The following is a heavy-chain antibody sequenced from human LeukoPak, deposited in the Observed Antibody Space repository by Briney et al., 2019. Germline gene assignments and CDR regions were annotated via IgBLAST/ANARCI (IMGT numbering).Heavy chain of an antibody. Sequence: SETLSLTCTVSGGSISSGDYYWSWIRQPPGKGLEWIGYIYYSGSTYYNPSLKSRVTISVDKSKNQFSLKLSSVTAADTAVYYCARSHCSGGSCPFDYWGQGTLVTVSS. CDR3: ARSHCSGGSCPFDY. CDR1: GGSISSGDYY. CDR2: IYYSGST. V-gene: IGHV4-30-4*08. J-gene: IGHJ4*02. D-gene: IGHD2-15*01.